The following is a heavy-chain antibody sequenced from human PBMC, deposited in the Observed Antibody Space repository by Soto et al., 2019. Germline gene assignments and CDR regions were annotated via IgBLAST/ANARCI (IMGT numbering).Heavy chain of an antibody. CDR3: ARSPPSGSEDYYYYGMDV. CDR2: IWYDGSNK. Sequence: QVQLVESGGGVVQPGRSLRLSCAASGFTFSSYGMHWVRQAPGKGLEWVAVIWYDGSNKYYADSVKGRFTISRDNSKNTRYLQMNSLRAEDTAVYYCARSPPSGSEDYYYYGMDVWGQGTTVTVSS. CDR1: GFTFSSYG. V-gene: IGHV3-33*01. J-gene: IGHJ6*02. D-gene: IGHD3-3*01.